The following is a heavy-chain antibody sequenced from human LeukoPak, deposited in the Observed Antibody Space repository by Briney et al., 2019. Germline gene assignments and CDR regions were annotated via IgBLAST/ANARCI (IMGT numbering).Heavy chain of an antibody. J-gene: IGHJ6*03. CDR1: GGSFSGYY. V-gene: IGHV4-34*01. Sequence: SETLSLTCAVYGGSFSGYYWSWIRQPTGKGLEWIGEVNHSRSTNYNPSLKSRVTISVDTSKNQFSLKLSSVTAADTAFYYCASQGHHGKIVGTTLSYFYMDVWGKGTTVTVSS. CDR3: ASQGHHGKIVGTTLSYFYMDV. D-gene: IGHD1-26*01. CDR2: VNHSRST.